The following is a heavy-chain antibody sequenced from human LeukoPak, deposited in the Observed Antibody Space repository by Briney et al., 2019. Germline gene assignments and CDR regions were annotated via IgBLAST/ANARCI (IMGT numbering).Heavy chain of an antibody. V-gene: IGHV3-53*01. D-gene: IGHD3-10*01. Sequence: GGSLRLSCAASGFTFSSYAMSWVRQAPGKGLEWVSVIYSGGSTYYADSVKGRFTISRDNSKNTLYLQMNSLRAEDTAVYYCARDCYYGSGSYGVYWGQGTLVTVSS. CDR1: GFTFSSYA. J-gene: IGHJ4*02. CDR3: ARDCYYGSGSYGVY. CDR2: IYSGGST.